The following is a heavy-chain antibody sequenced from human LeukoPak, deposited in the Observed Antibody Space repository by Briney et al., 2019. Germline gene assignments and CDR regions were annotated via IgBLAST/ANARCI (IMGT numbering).Heavy chain of an antibody. V-gene: IGHV1-69*01. D-gene: IGHD3-10*01. CDR1: GATFSSYA. Sequence: SVKVSCKASGATFSSYAISWVRQAPGQGLEWMGGIIPIFGTANYAQKFQGRVTITEDESTSTAYMELSSLRSEGTAVYYCAREDASGMDYWGQGTLVTVSA. CDR3: AREDASGMDY. J-gene: IGHJ4*02. CDR2: IIPIFGTA.